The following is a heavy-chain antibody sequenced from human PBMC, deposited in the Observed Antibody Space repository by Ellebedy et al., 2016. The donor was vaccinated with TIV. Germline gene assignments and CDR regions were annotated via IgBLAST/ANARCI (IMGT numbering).Heavy chain of an antibody. CDR1: GFNFSSYW. Sequence: GESLKISCVASGFNFSSYWMSWVRQAPGKGLEWVAIKQDGSDKFYVDSARGRFTISRDNAKNSLYLQMNSLRAEDTAVYYCARDRVGLYLYFDYWGQGNLVTVST. V-gene: IGHV3-7*03. CDR2: KQDGSDK. CDR3: ARDRVGLYLYFDY. J-gene: IGHJ4*02. D-gene: IGHD2/OR15-2a*01.